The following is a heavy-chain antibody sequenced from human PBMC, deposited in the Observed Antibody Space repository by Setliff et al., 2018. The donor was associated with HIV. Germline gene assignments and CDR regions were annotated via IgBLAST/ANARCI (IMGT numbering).Heavy chain of an antibody. CDR1: GFSISSDYY. Sequence: SETLSLTCTVSGFSISSDYYGGWIRQPPGKGLEWIGSIYHSGSTYYNPSLQSRVTMAVDTSKNQFSLKLTSLTAADTAVYYCARDMMYHYDRSGSFGWFGPWGQGTLVTVSS. J-gene: IGHJ5*02. CDR2: IYHSGST. D-gene: IGHD3-22*01. V-gene: IGHV4-38-2*02. CDR3: ARDMMYHYDRSGSFGWFGP.